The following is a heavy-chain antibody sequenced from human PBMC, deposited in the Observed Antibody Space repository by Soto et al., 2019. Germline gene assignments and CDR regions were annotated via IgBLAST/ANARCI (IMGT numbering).Heavy chain of an antibody. J-gene: IGHJ6*01. D-gene: IGHD2-2*01. CDR3: AKNGDIVVVPAAMHPGNHGMDV. V-gene: IGHV3-23*01. CDR2: ISGSGGST. Sequence: GGSLRLSCAASGFTFSSCAMSWVRQAPGKGLEWVSAISGSGGSTYYADSVKGRFTISRDNSKNTLYLQMNSLRAEDTAVYYCAKNGDIVVVPAAMHPGNHGMDVWGQGTTVTSPQ. CDR1: GFTFSSCA.